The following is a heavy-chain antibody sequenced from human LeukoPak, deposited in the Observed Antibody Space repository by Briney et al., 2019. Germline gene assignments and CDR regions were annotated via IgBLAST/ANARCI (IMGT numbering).Heavy chain of an antibody. CDR2: ISYDGNNK. CDR3: ARDREVGPTYWFDP. CDR1: GFTFSGYA. Sequence: PGRSLRLSCAASGFTFSGYAMHWVRQAPGKGLEWLTVISYDGNNKYYADSLRGRFTISRDNSKDTLHLQMNSLRAEDTAVYYCARDREVGPTYWFDPWGQGTLVTVSS. J-gene: IGHJ5*02. V-gene: IGHV3-30*04. D-gene: IGHD1-26*01.